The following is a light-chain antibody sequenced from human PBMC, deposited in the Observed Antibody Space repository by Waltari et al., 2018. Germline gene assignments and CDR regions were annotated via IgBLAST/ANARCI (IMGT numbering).Light chain of an antibody. CDR1: SGSGSTNYY. CDR2: NTY. V-gene: IGLV8-61*01. CDR3: VLYLGSDAWV. J-gene: IGLJ3*02. Sequence: QTVVTQEPSFSVSPGGTVTLNCGLTSGSGSTNYYPSWYQRTPGQAPRALIYNTYSRPSGVPDRFSGSILGNKAALTISGAQADDESDYYCVLYLGSDAWVFGGGTKLTVL.